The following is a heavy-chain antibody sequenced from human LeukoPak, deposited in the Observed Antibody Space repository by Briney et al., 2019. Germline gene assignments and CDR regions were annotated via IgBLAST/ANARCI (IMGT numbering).Heavy chain of an antibody. D-gene: IGHD3-9*01. J-gene: IGHJ4*02. CDR3: ARVRGLANFDWLWD. Sequence: GGSLRLSCAASGFIVSNSYLSWVRQAPGKALEWVSVIYSGGNTFYADSVKGRFTISRDNTKNMLYLQMNSLRAEDTAVYYCARVRGLANFDWLWDWSQGTLVTVSS. V-gene: IGHV3-66*01. CDR2: IYSGGNT. CDR1: GFIVSNSY.